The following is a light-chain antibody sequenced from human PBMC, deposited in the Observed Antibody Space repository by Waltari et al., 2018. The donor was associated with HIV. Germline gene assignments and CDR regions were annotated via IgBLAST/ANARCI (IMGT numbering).Light chain of an antibody. V-gene: IGLV2-14*01. J-gene: IGLJ2*01. CDR2: EVS. CDR1: SSDVGGYNY. Sequence: SALTQPASVSGSPGQSITISCTGTSSDVGGYNYVSWYQQHPGKAPKLMIYEVSNRPSGVSDRFSGSKSGNTASLTISGLQAEDEGDYYCSSYTSSTILAFGEGTKLTVL. CDR3: SSYTSSTILA.